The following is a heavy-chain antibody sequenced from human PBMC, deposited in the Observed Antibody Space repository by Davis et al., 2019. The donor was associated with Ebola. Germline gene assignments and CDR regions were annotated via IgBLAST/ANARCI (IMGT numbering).Heavy chain of an antibody. V-gene: IGHV1-18*01. Sequence: AASVKVSCKASGYTFTSYGISWVRQAPGQGLEWMGWINAGNGNTKYSQKFQGRVTITRDTSARTAYMELSSLRAEDTAVYYCARRADYWGQGTLVTVSS. CDR2: INAGNGNT. CDR3: ARRADY. CDR1: GYTFTSYG. J-gene: IGHJ4*02.